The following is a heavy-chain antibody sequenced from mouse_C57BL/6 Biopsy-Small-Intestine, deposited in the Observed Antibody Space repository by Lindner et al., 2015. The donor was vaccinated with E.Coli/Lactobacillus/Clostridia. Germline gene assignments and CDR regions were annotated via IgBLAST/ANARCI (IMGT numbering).Heavy chain of an antibody. CDR3: ARNYGSSPWFAY. V-gene: IGHV14-4*01. CDR2: IDPENGDT. D-gene: IGHD1-1*01. CDR1: GFNIKDDY. Sequence: VQLQESGAELVRPGASVKLSCTASGFNIKDDYMHWVKQRPEQGLEWIGWIDPENGDTEYASKFQGKATITADTSSNTAYLQLRSLTSEDSAVYFCARNYGSSPWFAYWGQGTLVTVSA. J-gene: IGHJ3*01.